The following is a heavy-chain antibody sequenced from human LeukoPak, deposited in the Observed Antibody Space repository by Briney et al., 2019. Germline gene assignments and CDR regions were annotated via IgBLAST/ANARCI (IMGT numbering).Heavy chain of an antibody. V-gene: IGHV4-4*07. CDR3: GYCSSTSCYEDY. J-gene: IGHJ4*02. CDR1: GGSISSYY. D-gene: IGHD2-2*01. Sequence: SETLSLTCTVSGGSISSYYWSWIRQPAGKGLEWIGRIYASGSTNCNPSLKSRVTMSVDTSKNQFSLKLSSVTAADTAVYYCGYCSSTSCYEDYWGQGTLVTVSS. CDR2: IYASGST.